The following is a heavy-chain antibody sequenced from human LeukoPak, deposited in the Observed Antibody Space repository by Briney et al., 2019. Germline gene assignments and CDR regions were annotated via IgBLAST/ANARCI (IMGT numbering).Heavy chain of an antibody. CDR3: ARDARVGSYDH. CDR1: GYTFTSYS. Sequence: GASVTVSCKASGYTFTSYSMNWVRQVPGQGLEWMGYISANTGNPTYAQDFTGRFVFFWDTSVTTAYLQISSLKAEDTAVHYCARDARVGSYDHWGQGTLVTVSS. V-gene: IGHV7-4-1*02. J-gene: IGHJ4*02. D-gene: IGHD1-26*01. CDR2: ISANTGNP.